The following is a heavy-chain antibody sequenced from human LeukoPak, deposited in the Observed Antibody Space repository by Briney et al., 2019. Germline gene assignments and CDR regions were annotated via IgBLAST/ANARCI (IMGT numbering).Heavy chain of an antibody. J-gene: IGHJ6*03. D-gene: IGHD3-22*01. CDR1: GFTFSSYS. Sequence: PGGSLRLSCAASGFTFSSYSMNWVRQAPGKGLEWVSSISSSSSYIYYADSVKGRFTISRDNAKNSLYLQMNSLRAEDTAVYYCARDHGGSSGYWPYYYYMDVWGKGTTVTVSS. V-gene: IGHV3-21*01. CDR2: ISSSSSYI. CDR3: ARDHGGSSGYWPYYYYMDV.